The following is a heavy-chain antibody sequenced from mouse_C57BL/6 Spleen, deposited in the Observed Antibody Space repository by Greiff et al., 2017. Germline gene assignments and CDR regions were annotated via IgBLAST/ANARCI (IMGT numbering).Heavy chain of an antibody. CDR1: GYTFTSYW. J-gene: IGHJ1*03. CDR2: INPSSGYT. V-gene: IGHV1-7*01. CDR3: ARSPITTVVGSSWYFDV. D-gene: IGHD1-1*01. Sequence: QVQLKESGAELAKPGASVKLSCKASGYTFTSYWMHWVKQRPGQGLEWIGYINPSSGYTKYNQKFKDKATLTADKSSSTAYMQLSSLTYEDSAVYYCARSPITTVVGSSWYFDVWGTGTTVTVSS.